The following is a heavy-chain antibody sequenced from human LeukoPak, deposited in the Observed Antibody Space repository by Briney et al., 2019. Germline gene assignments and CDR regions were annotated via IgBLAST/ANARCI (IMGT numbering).Heavy chain of an antibody. V-gene: IGHV3-30*04. CDR3: ARADDSLNGGSGSIDY. Sequence: TGGSLRLSCAASGFTFSSYAMHWVRQAPGKGLEWVAVISYDGSNKYYADSVKGRFTISRDNSKNTLYLQMNSLRAEDTAVYYCARADDSLNGGSGSIDYWGQGTLVTVSS. CDR1: GFTFSSYA. CDR2: ISYDGSNK. J-gene: IGHJ4*02. D-gene: IGHD3-22*01.